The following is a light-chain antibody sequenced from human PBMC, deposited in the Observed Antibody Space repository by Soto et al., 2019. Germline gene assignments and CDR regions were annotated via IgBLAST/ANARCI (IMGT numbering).Light chain of an antibody. CDR1: SSDVGTCNY. J-gene: IGLJ2*01. CDR2: EVY. V-gene: IGLV2-14*01. CDR3: SSCTSDSTLL. Sequence: QSVLTQPASVSGSPGRSISISCTGSSSDVGTCNYVSWYQQHPGEAPKLIIFEVYNRPAGVSDRFSGSKSGNTASLTISGLQPEDEADYYCSSCTSDSTLLFGGGTKLTAL.